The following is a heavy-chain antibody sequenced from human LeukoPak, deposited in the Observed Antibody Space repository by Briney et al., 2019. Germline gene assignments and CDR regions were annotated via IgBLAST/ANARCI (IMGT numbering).Heavy chain of an antibody. J-gene: IGHJ4*02. CDR1: GFTFSSYW. D-gene: IGHD2/OR15-2a*01. CDR3: ARDEPSPDSTDLDY. V-gene: IGHV3-66*01. Sequence: GGSLRLSCAASGFTFSSYWMHWVRQAPGKGLEWVSVLYSGGSTYYADSVKGRFTISRDNSKNTLYLQMNSLRAEDTAVYYCARDEPSPDSTDLDYWGQGTLVTVSS. CDR2: LYSGGST.